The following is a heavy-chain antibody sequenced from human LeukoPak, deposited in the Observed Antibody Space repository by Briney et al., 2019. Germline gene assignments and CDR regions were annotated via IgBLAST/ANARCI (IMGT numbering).Heavy chain of an antibody. CDR3: ARGRSTYYLDY. J-gene: IGHJ4*02. CDR1: GSTFSSYA. D-gene: IGHD1-1*01. V-gene: IGHV3-30-3*01. CDR2: ISYDGSSK. Sequence: GRSLRLSCAASGSTFSSYAMHWVRQAPGKGREGGAVISYDGSSKYYADSVKGLFTIYRDNSKNTLYLQMNSLRAEDTAVYYCARGRSTYYLDYWGQGTLVTVSS.